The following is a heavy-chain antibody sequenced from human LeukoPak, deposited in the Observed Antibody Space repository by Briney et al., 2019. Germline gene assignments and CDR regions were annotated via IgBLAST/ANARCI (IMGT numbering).Heavy chain of an antibody. CDR2: ISSSGSTI. J-gene: IGHJ3*02. V-gene: IGHV3-48*03. CDR3: ARDRGVGVDAFDI. Sequence: GGSLRLSCAASGFTFSSYEMNWVRQAPGKGLEWVSYISSSGSTIYYADSVKGRFTISRDNAKNTLYLQMNSLRAEDTAVYYCARDRGVGVDAFDIWGQGTMVTVSS. CDR1: GFTFSSYE. D-gene: IGHD3-10*01.